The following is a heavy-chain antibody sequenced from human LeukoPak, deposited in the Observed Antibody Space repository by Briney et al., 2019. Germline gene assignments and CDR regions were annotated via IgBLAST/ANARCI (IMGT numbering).Heavy chain of an antibody. CDR3: ARLTSGNGLDV. CDR2: IYSGNRT. J-gene: IGHJ6*02. Sequence: PGGSLRLSCAASGXTVSNNYMTWVRQAPGKGLEWVSVIYSGNRTKYADSVKGRFIISRDNSKNTLLFQMNSLRAEDTAVYYCARLTSGNGLDVWGQGTTVTVS. CDR1: GXTVSNNY. D-gene: IGHD3-3*01. V-gene: IGHV3-66*04.